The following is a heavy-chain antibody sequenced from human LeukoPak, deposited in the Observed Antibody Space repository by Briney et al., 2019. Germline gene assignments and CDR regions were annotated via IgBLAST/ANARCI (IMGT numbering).Heavy chain of an antibody. V-gene: IGHV3-23*01. CDR3: AITGRAKGEACYFDY. CDR2: ISGSGGST. Sequence: GSLRLSCAASGFTFSDYGMHWVRQAPGKGLEWVSAISGSGGSTYYADSVKGRFTISRDNSKNTLYLQMNSLRAEDTAVYYCAITGRAKGEACYFDYWGQGTLVTVSS. D-gene: IGHD3-10*01. J-gene: IGHJ4*02. CDR1: GFTFSDYG.